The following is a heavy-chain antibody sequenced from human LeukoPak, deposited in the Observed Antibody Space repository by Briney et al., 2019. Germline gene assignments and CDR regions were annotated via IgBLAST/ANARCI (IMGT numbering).Heavy chain of an antibody. CDR2: ISAYNGNT. Sequence: GASVKVSCKASGYTFTNYGISWVRQAPGQGLEWMGWISAYNGNTNYAQKLQGRVTMTTDTSTSTAYMELRSLRSEDTAVYYCASNSHDAFDIWGQGTMVTVSS. V-gene: IGHV1-18*01. CDR3: ASNSHDAFDI. D-gene: IGHD2/OR15-2a*01. CDR1: GYTFTNYG. J-gene: IGHJ3*02.